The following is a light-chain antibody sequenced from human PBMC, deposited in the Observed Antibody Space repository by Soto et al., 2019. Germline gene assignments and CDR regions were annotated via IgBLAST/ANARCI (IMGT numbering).Light chain of an antibody. CDR1: KLISSW. V-gene: IGKV1-5*03. CDR2: KAS. CDR3: QQYNDNWT. J-gene: IGKJ1*01. Sequence: DIQMTHSPSILAASGGDRFTITWRASKLISSWLALYQQKPGKTPKLITYKASTLQSGVASRFSGSGSGTEFTHAIRSLQQDVSATYYCQQYNDNWTFGQGTKVEIK.